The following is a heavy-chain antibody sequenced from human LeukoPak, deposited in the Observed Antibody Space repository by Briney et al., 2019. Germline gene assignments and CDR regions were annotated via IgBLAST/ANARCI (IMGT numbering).Heavy chain of an antibody. V-gene: IGHV3-30*04. Sequence: GGSLRLSCAASGFTLSTYAMHWVRQAPGKGLEWVAVISYDGSNKYYADSVKGRFTISRDISKNTLYLQMNSLRAEDTAMYYCSRDMSPAMDVWGKGTTVTVSS. CDR2: ISYDGSNK. D-gene: IGHD3-10*02. J-gene: IGHJ6*04. CDR3: SRDMSPAMDV. CDR1: GFTLSTYA.